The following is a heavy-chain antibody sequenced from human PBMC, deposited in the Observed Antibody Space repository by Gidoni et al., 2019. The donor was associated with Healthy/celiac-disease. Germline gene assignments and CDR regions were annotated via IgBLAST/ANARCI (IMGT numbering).Heavy chain of an antibody. D-gene: IGHD6-13*01. Sequence: QVQLVESGGGVVQPGVSLRLSCAASGFTFSSYGMHWVRQAPGKGLEWVAFIRYDGSNKYYADSVKGRFTSSRDNSKNTLYLQMNSLRAEDTAVYYCAKGPTKLAAGTWGQGTLVTVSS. CDR2: IRYDGSNK. CDR3: AKGPTKLAAGT. J-gene: IGHJ5*02. V-gene: IGHV3-30*02. CDR1: GFTFSSYG.